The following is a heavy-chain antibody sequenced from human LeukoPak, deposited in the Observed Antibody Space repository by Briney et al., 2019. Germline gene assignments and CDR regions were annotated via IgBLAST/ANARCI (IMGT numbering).Heavy chain of an antibody. V-gene: IGHV3-30*04. CDR3: ARDPGPLQQMEIDY. CDR2: ISYDGSNK. D-gene: IGHD4-11*01. Sequence: GGSLRLSCAASGFTFSSYAMHWVRQAPGKGLEWVAVISYDGSNKYYADSVKGRFTISRDNSKNTLYLQMNSLRAEDTAVYYCARDPGPLQQMEIDYWGQGTLVTVSS. CDR1: GFTFSSYA. J-gene: IGHJ4*02.